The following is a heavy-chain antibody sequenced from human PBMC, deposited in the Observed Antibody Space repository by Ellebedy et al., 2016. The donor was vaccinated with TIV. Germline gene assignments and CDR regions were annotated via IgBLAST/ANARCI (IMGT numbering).Heavy chain of an antibody. D-gene: IGHD4-23*01. Sequence: AASVKVSCKASGHTFTNYYMHWVRQAPGQGLEWMGIINPSSGTTTYAQKFQDRIIMTTDTSTSTVHMELSNLRSEDTAVYFCARNSIIYDDYNGMDVWGQGTTVTVSS. J-gene: IGHJ6*02. CDR3: ARNSIIYDDYNGMDV. V-gene: IGHV1-46*01. CDR2: INPSSGTT. CDR1: GHTFTNYY.